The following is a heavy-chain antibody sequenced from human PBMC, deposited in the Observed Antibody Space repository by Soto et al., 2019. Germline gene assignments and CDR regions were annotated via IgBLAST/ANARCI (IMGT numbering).Heavy chain of an antibody. D-gene: IGHD3-3*01. CDR1: GFTFGDYA. V-gene: IGHV3-49*03. Sequence: PGGSLRLSCTASGFTFGDYAMSWFRQAPGKGLEWVGFIRSKAYGGTTEYAASVKGRFTISRDDSKSIAYLQMNSLKTEDTAVYYCTRAYDFWSGYYLSKFDYWGQGTVVTVSS. J-gene: IGHJ4*02. CDR2: IRSKAYGGTT. CDR3: TRAYDFWSGYYLSKFDY.